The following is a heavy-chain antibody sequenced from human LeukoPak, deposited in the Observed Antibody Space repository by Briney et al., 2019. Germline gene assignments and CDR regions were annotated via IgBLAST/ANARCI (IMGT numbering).Heavy chain of an antibody. Sequence: GGSLRLSCAASGFTFSSYAMHWVRQAPGKGLEWVAVISYDGSNKYYADSVKGRFTISRDNSKNTLYLQMNSLRAEDTAVYYCARDRSSSGYYYGASGDYWGQGTLVTVSS. J-gene: IGHJ4*02. CDR2: ISYDGSNK. CDR3: ARDRSSSGYYYGASGDY. V-gene: IGHV3-30*04. CDR1: GFTFSSYA. D-gene: IGHD3-22*01.